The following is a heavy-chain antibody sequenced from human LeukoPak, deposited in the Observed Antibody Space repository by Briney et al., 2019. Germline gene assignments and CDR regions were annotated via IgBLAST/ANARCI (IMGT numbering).Heavy chain of an antibody. CDR2: ISSSSSYI. J-gene: IGHJ6*02. V-gene: IGHV3-21*01. CDR3: ARDLAASYYDILTGYYYYGMDV. Sequence: GGSLRLSCAASGFTFSSYSMNWVRQAPGKGLEWVSSISSSSSYIYYADSVKGRFTISRDNAKNSLYLQMNSLRAEDTPVYYCARDLAASYYDILTGYYYYGMDVWGQGTTVTVSS. CDR1: GFTFSSYS. D-gene: IGHD3-9*01.